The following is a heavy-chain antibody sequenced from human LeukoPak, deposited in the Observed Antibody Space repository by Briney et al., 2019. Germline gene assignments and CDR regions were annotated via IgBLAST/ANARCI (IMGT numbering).Heavy chain of an antibody. V-gene: IGHV4-59*01. D-gene: IGHD4-17*01. CDR3: ARDKLTVTSAYYYSGMDV. CDR1: GGSISSYY. Sequence: SETLSLTCTVSGGSISSYYCTWIRQPPGKGLEWIGYMYYSGSTNYNPSLKGRVTISVDTSKNQFSLKLSSVTAADTAVYDCARDKLTVTSAYYYSGMDVSGQKTTVTASS. CDR2: MYYSGST. J-gene: IGHJ6*02.